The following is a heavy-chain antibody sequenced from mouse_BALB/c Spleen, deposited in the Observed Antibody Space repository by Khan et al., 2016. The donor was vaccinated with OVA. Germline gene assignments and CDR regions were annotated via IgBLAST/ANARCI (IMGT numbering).Heavy chain of an antibody. CDR1: GYSITSDYA. D-gene: IGHD2-12*01. J-gene: IGHJ4*01. Sequence: QLEESGPGLVKPSQSLSLTCTVTGYSITSDYAWNWIRQFPGNKLAWMGYISSSGSTSYNPSLKSRISITRDTSKNQFFLQLKSVTTEDTATXYWATSLEYSYGYALDYWGRGTSVTVSS. V-gene: IGHV3-2*02. CDR2: ISSSGST. CDR3: ATSLEYSYGYALDY.